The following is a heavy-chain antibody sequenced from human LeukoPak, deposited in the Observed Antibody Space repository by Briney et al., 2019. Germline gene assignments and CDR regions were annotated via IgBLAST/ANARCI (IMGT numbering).Heavy chain of an antibody. CDR3: ARSSYSSSSSV. CDR2: INSDGSEG. Sequence: GGSLRLSCAVSGFTFSEFWMSWSRQAPGKGLEWVASINSDGSEGYYADVVKGRFTISRDNAKNSLYLQINSLRAEDTAVYYCARSSYSSSSSVWGQGTMVTVSS. J-gene: IGHJ3*01. V-gene: IGHV3-7*03. CDR1: GFTFSEFW. D-gene: IGHD6-6*01.